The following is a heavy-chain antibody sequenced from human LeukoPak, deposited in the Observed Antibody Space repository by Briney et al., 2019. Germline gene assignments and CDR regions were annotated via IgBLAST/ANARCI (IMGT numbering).Heavy chain of an antibody. V-gene: IGHV1-18*04. CDR1: GHTFTRYG. D-gene: IGHD2-15*01. CDR3: ARDCSGGSCHFDY. CDR2: ISGYNGNT. Sequence: ASVKVSCKTSGHTFTRYGISWVRQAPGQGLEWMGWISGYNGNTNYARKFQGRVNMTTDTSTSTAYMELRSLRSDDTAVYYCARDCSGGSCHFDYWGQGTLVTVPS. J-gene: IGHJ4*02.